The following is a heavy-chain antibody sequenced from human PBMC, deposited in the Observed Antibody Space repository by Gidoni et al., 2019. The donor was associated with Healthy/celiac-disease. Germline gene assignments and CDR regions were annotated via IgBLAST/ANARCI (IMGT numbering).Heavy chain of an antibody. CDR3: ARGCRTYSGYAAEYYFDY. D-gene: IGHD5-12*01. CDR2: IYYSGST. Sequence: QVQLQESGPGLVKPSQTLSLPCTVSGGSISSGDYYWSWIRQPPGKGLEWIGYIYYSGSTYYNPSLKSRVTISVDTSKNQFSLKLSSVTAADTAVYYCARGCRTYSGYAAEYYFDYWGQGTLVTVSS. V-gene: IGHV4-30-4*01. CDR1: GGSISSGDYY. J-gene: IGHJ4*02.